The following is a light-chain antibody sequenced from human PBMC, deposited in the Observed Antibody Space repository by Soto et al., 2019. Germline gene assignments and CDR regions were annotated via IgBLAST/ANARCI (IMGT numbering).Light chain of an antibody. J-gene: IGKJ5*01. V-gene: IGKV1-9*01. Sequence: DIQMTPSPSSLSASVVDRVTITCRASQGIGSYLAWYQQKPGKAPKLLIYTASTLQSGVPSRFSGSGSGAEFTLTIISLQPEDFATYYCQKFNDYPITCGQGTRLEIK. CDR1: QGIGSY. CDR3: QKFNDYPIT. CDR2: TAS.